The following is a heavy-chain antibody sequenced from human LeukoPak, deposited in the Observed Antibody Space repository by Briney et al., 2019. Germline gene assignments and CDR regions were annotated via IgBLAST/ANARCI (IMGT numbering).Heavy chain of an antibody. CDR1: GYSFTSYW. Sequence: GESLKISCKGSGYSFTSYWISWVRQMPGKGLEWMGRIDPSDSYTNYSPSFQGHVTISADKSISTAYLQWSSLKASDTAMYYCARIRTHYYYYGMAVWGQGPTVTVSS. J-gene: IGHJ6*02. D-gene: IGHD3/OR15-3a*01. CDR2: IDPSDSYT. CDR3: ARIRTHYYYYGMAV. V-gene: IGHV5-10-1*01.